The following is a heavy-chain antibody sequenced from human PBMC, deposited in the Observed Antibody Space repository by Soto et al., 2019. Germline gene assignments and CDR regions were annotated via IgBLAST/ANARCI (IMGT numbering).Heavy chain of an antibody. CDR2: INPNSGGT. V-gene: IGHV1-2*04. Sequence: VKVSCKASGYTFTGYYMHWVRQAPGQGLEWMGWINPNSGGTIYAQKFQGWVTMTRDTSISTAYMELSRLRSDDTAVYYCARMEELDAFDYWGQGTLVTVSS. CDR3: ARMEELDAFDY. CDR1: GYTFTGYY. J-gene: IGHJ4*02. D-gene: IGHD1-1*01.